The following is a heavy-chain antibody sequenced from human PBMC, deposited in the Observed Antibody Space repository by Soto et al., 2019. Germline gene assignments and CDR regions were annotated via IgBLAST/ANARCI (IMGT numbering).Heavy chain of an antibody. CDR3: ARGASSSWYLNYYGMDV. V-gene: IGHV1-46*01. D-gene: IGHD6-13*01. CDR1: GYTFTSYY. CDR2: INPSGGST. J-gene: IGHJ6*02. Sequence: GASVKVSCKASGYTFTSYYMHWVRQAPGQGLEWMGIINPSGGSTSYAQKFQGRVTMTRDTSTGTVYMELSSLRSEDTAVYYCARGASSSWYLNYYGMDVWGQGTTVTVSS.